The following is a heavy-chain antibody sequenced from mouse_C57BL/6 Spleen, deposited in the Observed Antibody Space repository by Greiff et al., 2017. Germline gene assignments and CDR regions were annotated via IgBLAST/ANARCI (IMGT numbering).Heavy chain of an antibody. V-gene: IGHV5-17*01. D-gene: IGHD1-1*01. J-gene: IGHJ3*01. CDR2: IRSGSSTI. CDR1: GFTFSDYG. CDR3: ADYYGSSYPAWFAY. Sequence: EVQLQESGGGLVKPGGSLKLSCAASGFTFSDYGMHWVRQAPEKGLEWVAYIRSGSSTINYADTVKGRFTISRDNAKNTLFLQMTSLRSADTAMYYCADYYGSSYPAWFAYWGQGTLVTVSA.